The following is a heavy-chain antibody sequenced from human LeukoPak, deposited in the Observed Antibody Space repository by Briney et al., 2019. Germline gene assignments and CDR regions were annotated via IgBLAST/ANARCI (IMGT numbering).Heavy chain of an antibody. CDR1: GFTFDDYA. CDR2: ISWNSGSI. J-gene: IGHJ4*02. CDR3: AKADYYDSSGYYTGGFDY. D-gene: IGHD3-22*01. V-gene: IGHV3-9*01. Sequence: GGSLRLSCAASGFTFDDYAMHWVRQAPGKGLEWVSGISWNSGSIGYADSVKGRFTISRDNAKNSLYLQMNSLRAEDTALYYCAKADYYDSSGYYTGGFDYWGQGTLVTASS.